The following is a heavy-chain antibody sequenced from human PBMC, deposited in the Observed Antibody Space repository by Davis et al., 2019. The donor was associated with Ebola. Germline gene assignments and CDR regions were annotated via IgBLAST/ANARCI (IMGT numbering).Heavy chain of an antibody. CDR3: AKDIGLGYSSGWYGFDY. CDR1: GFVFSSYV. V-gene: IGHV3-23*01. J-gene: IGHJ4*02. D-gene: IGHD6-19*01. Sequence: GESLKISCAASGFVFSSYVMSWVRRAPGKGLEWVSTLGLSADTYYADSVKGRFTISRDNSKNTLHLQMNSLRVEDTAMYYCAKDIGLGYSSGWYGFDYWGQGTLVTVSS. CDR2: LGLSADT.